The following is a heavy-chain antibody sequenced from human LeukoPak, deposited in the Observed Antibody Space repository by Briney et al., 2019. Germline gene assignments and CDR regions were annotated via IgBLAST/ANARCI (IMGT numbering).Heavy chain of an antibody. D-gene: IGHD6-25*01. V-gene: IGHV4-34*01. Sequence: SETLSLTCAVYVGSFSGYYWSWIRQPPGKGLEWIGEINHSGSTNYNPSLTNRVTMSVDTSKNQFSLKLNSVTAADTAVYYCVRKGGRLDAEYWGQGTLVTVSS. CDR2: INHSGST. J-gene: IGHJ4*02. CDR1: VGSFSGYY. CDR3: VRKGGRLDAEY.